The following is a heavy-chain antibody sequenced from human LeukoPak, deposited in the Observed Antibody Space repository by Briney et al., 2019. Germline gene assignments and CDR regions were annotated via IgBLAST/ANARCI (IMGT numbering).Heavy chain of an antibody. CDR2: IYSSGAT. J-gene: IGHJ4*02. CDR1: GGSITTYN. D-gene: IGHD2-2*01. Sequence: PSETLSLTCTVSGGSITTYNWIWIRQTPGQALEWIGHIYSSGATKSNPSLKSRATILLDTSKNQLSLKLSSVSAADTAVYYCARRTPGPQLDEYVAYFFDHWGQGTQVTVSS. CDR3: ARRTPGPQLDEYVAYFFDH. V-gene: IGHV4-4*09.